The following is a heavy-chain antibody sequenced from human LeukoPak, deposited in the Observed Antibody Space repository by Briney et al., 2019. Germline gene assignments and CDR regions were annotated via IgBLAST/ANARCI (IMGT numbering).Heavy chain of an antibody. CDR1: GYTFTGYY. V-gene: IGHV1-2*06. CDR3: AREIGPIQLHLWGSAFDY. J-gene: IGHJ4*02. Sequence: ASVTVSCKASGYTFTGYYMHWVRQAPGQGLQWMGRINPNGGDTNYAQKFQGRVTMTGDTSTSTVYMELSSLRSEDTAVYYCAREIGPIQLHLWGSAFDYWGQGTLVTVSS. CDR2: INPNGGDT. D-gene: IGHD5-24*01.